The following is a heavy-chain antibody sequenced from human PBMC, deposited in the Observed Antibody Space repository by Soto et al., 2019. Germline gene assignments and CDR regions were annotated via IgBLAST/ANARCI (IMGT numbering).Heavy chain of an antibody. CDR2: VFDSGYT. Sequence: LSLTFAVSVLSVSSNHWWGWFRQPPGKGLEWIGEVFDSGYTRYNPSLKSRVTISVDRSKKQFSLKLSSLTAADTAVYYCARVMEGGPYSWFDPWGREPWSPSPQ. CDR3: ARVMEGGPYSWFDP. J-gene: IGHJ5*02. D-gene: IGHD2-8*01. V-gene: IGHV4-4*02. CDR1: VLSVSSNHW.